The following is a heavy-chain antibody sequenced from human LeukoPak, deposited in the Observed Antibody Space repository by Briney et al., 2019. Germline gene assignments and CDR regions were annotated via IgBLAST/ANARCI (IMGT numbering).Heavy chain of an antibody. D-gene: IGHD3-22*01. CDR3: ARHYDSSGYYNYNMDV. Sequence: VASVKVSCKASGYTFSNYGISWVRQAPGRGLEWVGWISAYNGNTHYAQKVQGRVTMTTDTSTSTAYMELRSLRSDDTAGYYCARHYDSSGYYNYNMDVWGEGTTVTVSS. CDR1: GYTFSNYG. V-gene: IGHV1-18*01. CDR2: ISAYNGNT. J-gene: IGHJ6*04.